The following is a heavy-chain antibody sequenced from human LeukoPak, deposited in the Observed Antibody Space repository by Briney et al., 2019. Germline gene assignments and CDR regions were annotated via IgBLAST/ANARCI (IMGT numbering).Heavy chain of an antibody. CDR2: IYTSGST. D-gene: IGHD3-10*01. CDR1: GGSISSYY. J-gene: IGHJ5*02. Sequence: SETLSLTCTVSGGSISSYYWSWIRQPAGKGLEWIGRIYTSGSTNYNPSLKSRVTMSVDTSKNQFSLKLSSVTAADTAVYYCARGQFDYYGSGLRSWFDPWGQGTLVTVSS. V-gene: IGHV4-4*07. CDR3: ARGQFDYYGSGLRSWFDP.